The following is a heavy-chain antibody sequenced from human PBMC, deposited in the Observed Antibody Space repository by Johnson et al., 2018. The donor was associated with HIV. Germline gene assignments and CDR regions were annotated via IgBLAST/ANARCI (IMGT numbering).Heavy chain of an antibody. CDR1: GFTFSSYA. Sequence: VQLVESGGGVVQPGRSMRLSCAASGFTFSSYAMHWVRQAPGKGLEYVSAISSNGGSTYYATSVKGRFTISRDNSKNTLYLQMNSLRAEDTAVYFCAKAKYTGTYLDTFDIWGQGTVVTVSS. CDR2: ISSNGGST. V-gene: IGHV3-64*01. J-gene: IGHJ3*02. CDR3: AKAKYTGTYLDTFDI. D-gene: IGHD1/OR15-1a*01.